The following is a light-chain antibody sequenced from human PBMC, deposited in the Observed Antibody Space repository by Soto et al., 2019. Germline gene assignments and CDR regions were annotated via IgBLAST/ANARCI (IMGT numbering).Light chain of an antibody. V-gene: IGKV3-20*01. CDR3: QQYDSWLT. CDR2: AAS. J-gene: IGKJ4*01. Sequence: PGERATLSCRASQSVSSSNLAWYQQKPAQAPRLLIYAASRRAPGIPERFSGSGSGTDFTLTISRLEPEDFAVYYCQQYDSWLTFGGGTRVDIK. CDR1: QSVSSSN.